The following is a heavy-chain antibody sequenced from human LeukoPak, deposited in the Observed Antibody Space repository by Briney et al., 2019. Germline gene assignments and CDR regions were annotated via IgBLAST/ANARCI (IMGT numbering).Heavy chain of an antibody. J-gene: IGHJ4*02. CDR1: GFTFSDTW. CDR2: IRDGGDT. CDR3: ATGDLTMIVRYFDY. D-gene: IGHD3-22*01. Sequence: PGGSLRLSCAASGFTFSDTWMHWVRQAPGEGLVWVSRIRDGGDTRYAESVKGRFTISRDNAKNTLYLQMNSLRAEDTAVYYCATGDLTMIVRYFDYWGQGTLVTVSS. V-gene: IGHV3-74*01.